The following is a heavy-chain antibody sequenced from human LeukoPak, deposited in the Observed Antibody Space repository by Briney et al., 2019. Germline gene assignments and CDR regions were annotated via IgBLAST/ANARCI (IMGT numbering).Heavy chain of an antibody. Sequence: GGSLRRSCAASGFTFSSYSLNWVRQAPGKGLEWVSFISSSSITIYYADSVKGRFTISRDNAKNSLYLQMNSLRAEDTALYYCAKGRNSITGSWFDPWGQGALVNVSS. CDR3: AKGRNSITGSWFDP. CDR2: ISSSSITI. D-gene: IGHD1-20*01. V-gene: IGHV3-48*04. CDR1: GFTFSSYS. J-gene: IGHJ5*02.